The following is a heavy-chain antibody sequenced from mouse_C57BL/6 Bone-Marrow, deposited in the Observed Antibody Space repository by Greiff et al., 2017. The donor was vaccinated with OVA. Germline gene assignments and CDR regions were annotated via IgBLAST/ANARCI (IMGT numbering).Heavy chain of an antibody. Sequence: QVQLQQPGAELVKPGASVKLSCKASGYTFTSYWMQWVKQRPGQGLEWIGEIDPSDSYTNYNQKFKGKATLTVDTSSSTAYMQLSSLTSEESAVYYCARGGYYPCYYAMDDWGQGTSVTVSS. CDR2: IDPSDSYT. V-gene: IGHV1-50*01. D-gene: IGHD2-3*01. J-gene: IGHJ4*01. CDR3: ARGGYYPCYYAMDD. CDR1: GYTFTSYW.